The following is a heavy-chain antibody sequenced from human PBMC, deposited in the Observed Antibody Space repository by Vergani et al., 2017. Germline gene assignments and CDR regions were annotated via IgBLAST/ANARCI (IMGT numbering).Heavy chain of an antibody. D-gene: IGHD3-10*01. CDR2: IIPILGIA. CDR3: ARVISITMVRGVINYMDV. CDR1: GGTFSSYA. V-gene: IGHV1-69*04. J-gene: IGHJ6*03. Sequence: QVQLVQSGAEVKKPGSSVKVSCKASGGTFSSYAISWVRQAPGQGLEWMGRIIPILGIANYAQKFQGRVTITADKSTSTAYMELSSLRSEDTAVYYCARVISITMVRGVINYMDVWGKGTTVTVSS.